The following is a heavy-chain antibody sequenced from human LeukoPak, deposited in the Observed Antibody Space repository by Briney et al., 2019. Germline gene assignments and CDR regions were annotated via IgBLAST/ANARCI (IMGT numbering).Heavy chain of an antibody. D-gene: IGHD3-22*01. V-gene: IGHV3-33*01. CDR2: IWYDGSNK. Sequence: GGSLRLSCAASGFTFSNSGMHWVRQAPGKGLEWVAVIWYDGSNKYEADSVKGRFTISRDNSKNTLYLQMNSLRAEDTAVYYCARGYSSGYSYYYYYYGMDVWGQGTTVTVSS. CDR1: GFTFSNSG. CDR3: ARGYSSGYSYYYYYYGMDV. J-gene: IGHJ6*02.